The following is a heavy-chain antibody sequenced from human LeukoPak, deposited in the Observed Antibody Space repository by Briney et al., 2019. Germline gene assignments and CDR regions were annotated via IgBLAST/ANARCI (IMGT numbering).Heavy chain of an antibody. V-gene: IGHV3-23*01. CDR3: GKGPVSSIAA. CDR2: IRGSGAGA. CDR1: GFNFSSHA. D-gene: IGHD6-6*01. Sequence: GGSLRLSCAAAGFNFSSHAMSWVRQAPGKGLEWVSAIRGSGAGAYYAASVKGRFSISRDNSKNTVYLQMSSLRADDAAVYYCGKGPVSSIAAGGHGTMVIVSS. J-gene: IGHJ3*01.